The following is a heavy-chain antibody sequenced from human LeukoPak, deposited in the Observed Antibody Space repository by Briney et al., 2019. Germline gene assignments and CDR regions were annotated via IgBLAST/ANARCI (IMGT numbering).Heavy chain of an antibody. CDR1: GFSVGGNY. J-gene: IGHJ4*02. V-gene: IGHV3-66*01. Sequence: GGSLRLSCAVSGFSVGGNYMNWVRQAPGKGLEWVSVIQTGGSIYYADSVRGRFIISRDKSKNTVYLQMNNLRAEDTAVYYCARARDFDYWGQGTLVTVSS. CDR3: ARARDFDY. CDR2: IQTGGSI.